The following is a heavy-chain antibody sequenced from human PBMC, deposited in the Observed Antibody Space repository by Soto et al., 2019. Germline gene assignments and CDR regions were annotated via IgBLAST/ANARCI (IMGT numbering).Heavy chain of an antibody. CDR2: ISYDGSNK. D-gene: IGHD2-21*01. CDR1: VFTFSSYG. CDR3: AKDDWRDLPGSYFDY. J-gene: IGHJ4*02. V-gene: IGHV3-30*18. Sequence: GRSLSLSCASSVFTFSSYGMHWVRQAPGKGLEWVAVISYDGSNKYYADSVKGRFTISRDNSKNTLYLQMNSLRAEDTAVYYCAKDDWRDLPGSYFDYWGQGTLVTVSS.